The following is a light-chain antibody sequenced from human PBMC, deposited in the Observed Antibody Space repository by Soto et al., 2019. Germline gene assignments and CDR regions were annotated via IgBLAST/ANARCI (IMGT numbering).Light chain of an antibody. J-gene: IGLJ1*01. CDR1: SSDVGGYNY. Sequence: QTVVTQPPCASGSPGQSGTISYTGTSSDVGGYNYVSWYQQHPGKAPKLMISEVSKRPSGVPDRFSGSKSGNTASLTVSGLQAEDEADYYCCSYAGSNNYVFGTGTKVTVL. V-gene: IGLV2-8*01. CDR3: CSYAGSNNYV. CDR2: EVS.